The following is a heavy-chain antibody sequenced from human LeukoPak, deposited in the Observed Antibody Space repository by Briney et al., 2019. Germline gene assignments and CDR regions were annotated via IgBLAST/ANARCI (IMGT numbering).Heavy chain of an antibody. V-gene: IGHV4-59*08. CDR2: IYDTGST. Sequence: ASETLSLTCTVPGGSISSYYWSWIRQPPGKGLEWIGYIYDTGSTKYNPSLKNRVTISVDTSKNQFSLKLSSVTAADTAVYYCARHNPTGIAAAGGFDYWGQGTLVTVSS. J-gene: IGHJ4*02. D-gene: IGHD6-13*01. CDR1: GGSISSYY. CDR3: ARHNPTGIAAAGGFDY.